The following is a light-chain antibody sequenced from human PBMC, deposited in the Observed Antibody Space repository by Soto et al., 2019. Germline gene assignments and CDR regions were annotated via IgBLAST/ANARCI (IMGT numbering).Light chain of an antibody. Sequence: EIVLTQSPATLSLSPGERATLSCRASQSVSSYLAWYQQKPGQAPRLLIYDASNRATGIPARFSGSGYGTDFTLTISSLEPEDFAVYYCQQRSNWPPLTFGGGTNVEIK. CDR1: QSVSSY. CDR2: DAS. V-gene: IGKV3-11*01. CDR3: QQRSNWPPLT. J-gene: IGKJ4*01.